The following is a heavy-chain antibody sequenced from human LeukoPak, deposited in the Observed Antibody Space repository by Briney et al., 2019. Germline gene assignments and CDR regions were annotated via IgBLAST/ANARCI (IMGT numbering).Heavy chain of an antibody. CDR3: ARGLLAFYGSGSSYNDYGMDV. V-gene: IGHV4-39*01. J-gene: IGHJ6*04. CDR1: GGSISSSSYY. CDR2: IYYSGST. D-gene: IGHD3-10*01. Sequence: SETLSLTCTVSGGSISSSSYYWGWIRQPPGKGLEWIGSIYYSGSTYYNPSLKSRVTISVDTSKNQFSLKLTSVTAADTAVYYCARGLLAFYGSGSSYNDYGMDVWGKGTTVTVSS.